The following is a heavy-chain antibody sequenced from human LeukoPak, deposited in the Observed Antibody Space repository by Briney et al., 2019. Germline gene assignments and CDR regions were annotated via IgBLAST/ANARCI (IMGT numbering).Heavy chain of an antibody. D-gene: IGHD2-2*01. CDR1: GYTLTELS. CDR2: FDPEDGET. V-gene: IGHV1-24*01. Sequence: ASVKVSCKVSGYTLTELSMHWVRQAPGKGLEWMGGFDPEDGETIYAQKFQGRVTMTTDTSTSTAYMELRSLRSDDTAVYYCAREWKYCGATSCGYYFDYWGQGTLVTVSS. J-gene: IGHJ4*02. CDR3: AREWKYCGATSCGYYFDY.